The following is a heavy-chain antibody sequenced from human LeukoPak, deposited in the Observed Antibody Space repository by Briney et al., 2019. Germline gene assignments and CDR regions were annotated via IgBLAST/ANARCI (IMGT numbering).Heavy chain of an antibody. Sequence: GGSLRLSCAASGFTFSKAWISWGREAPGTGVGWVGRIKSKTDGGTTDYAAAVKGRFTISRDDSKNTLYLQMNSLKTEDTAVYYCTTDRYGDFDYWGQGTLVTVSS. CDR3: TTDRYGDFDY. D-gene: IGHD3-10*01. CDR1: GFTFSKAW. CDR2: IKSKTDGGTT. J-gene: IGHJ4*02. V-gene: IGHV3-15*01.